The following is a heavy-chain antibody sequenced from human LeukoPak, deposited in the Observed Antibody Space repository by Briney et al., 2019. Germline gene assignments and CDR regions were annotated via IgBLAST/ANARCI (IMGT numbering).Heavy chain of an antibody. CDR2: IYDSGST. J-gene: IGHJ6*02. V-gene: IGHV4-59*01. D-gene: IGHD2/OR15-2a*01. CDR3: AKGGSTNFYYGDV. Sequence: SETLSLTCTVSGGSISSYYWSWIRQPPGKGLEWIGDIYDSGSTRYNTSLESRVTISVDTSKNQFSLKLSSVTAADTAVYYCAKGGSTNFYYGDVWGQGTTVTVSS. CDR1: GGSISSYY.